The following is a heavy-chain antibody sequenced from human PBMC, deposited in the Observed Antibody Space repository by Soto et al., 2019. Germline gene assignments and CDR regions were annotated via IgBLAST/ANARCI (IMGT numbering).Heavy chain of an antibody. CDR3: ARLDCSGGSCYPYYFEH. V-gene: IGHV3-73*02. CDR1: GFTFSASA. CDR2: IRSNGGP. J-gene: IGHJ4*02. D-gene: IGHD2-15*01. Sequence: EVQLVESGGGLVQPGGSLELSCAASGFTFSASAMHWVRQASGKGLEWVGRIRSNGGPAYAASMQGRFTISRDDSKKTAYLQLNSLKTDDTAVYYCARLDCSGGSCYPYYFEHWGQGALVTVSA.